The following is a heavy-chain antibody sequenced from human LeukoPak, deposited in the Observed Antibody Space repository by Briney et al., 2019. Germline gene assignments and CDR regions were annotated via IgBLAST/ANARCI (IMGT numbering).Heavy chain of an antibody. D-gene: IGHD4-17*01. J-gene: IGHJ5*02. V-gene: IGHV1-18*01. Sequence: ASVKVSCKTSGYSFILYGISWVRQAPGQGPEWMGWISTSTGDTKYTQKFQGRVTLTTDTSTSTAYMELRSLRSDDTAVYYCARSQNYCDYLGWFDPWGQGTLVTVSS. CDR3: ARSQNYCDYLGWFDP. CDR1: GYSFILYG. CDR2: ISTSTGDT.